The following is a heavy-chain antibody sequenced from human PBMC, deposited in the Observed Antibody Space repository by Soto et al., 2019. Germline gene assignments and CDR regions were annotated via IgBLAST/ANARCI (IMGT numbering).Heavy chain of an antibody. Sequence: QVQLVQSGAEVKKPGASVKVSCKASGYTFINYGINWVRQAPGQGLEWMGWISAYNGNTNYAQKLQGRVTLTTDTSTSTAYMELRSLRSDDTAVYYCARDKGDGSGSYYGYWGQGTLVTVSS. CDR3: ARDKGDGSGSYYGY. CDR2: ISAYNGNT. J-gene: IGHJ4*02. V-gene: IGHV1-18*01. CDR1: GYTFINYG. D-gene: IGHD3-10*01.